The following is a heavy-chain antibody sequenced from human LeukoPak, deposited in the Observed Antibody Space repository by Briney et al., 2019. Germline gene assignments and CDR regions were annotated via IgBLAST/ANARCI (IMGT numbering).Heavy chain of an antibody. Sequence: SETLSLTCAVSGGSISSGGYSWSWIRQPPGKGLEWIGYIYHSGSTNYNPSLKSRVTISVDTSKNQFSLKLSSVTAADTAVYYCARTRMFGDDAFDIWGQGTMVTVSS. CDR2: IYHSGST. D-gene: IGHD3-10*02. J-gene: IGHJ3*02. CDR3: ARTRMFGDDAFDI. CDR1: GGSISSGGYS. V-gene: IGHV4-30-2*01.